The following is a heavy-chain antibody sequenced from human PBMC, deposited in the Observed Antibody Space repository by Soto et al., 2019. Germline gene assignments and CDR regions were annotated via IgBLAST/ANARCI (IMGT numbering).Heavy chain of an antibody. Sequence: ASEKVSCKASGYTFTSYYMHWVRQAPGQGLKWMGIINPSGGSTSYAQKFQGRVTMTRETSTSTVYMELSSLRSEDTAVYYCARTGAEDYEYCGMDVWGQGATVTVSS. CDR1: GYTFTSYY. D-gene: IGHD3-16*01. CDR3: ARTGAEDYEYCGMDV. J-gene: IGHJ6*02. V-gene: IGHV1-46*01. CDR2: INPSGGST.